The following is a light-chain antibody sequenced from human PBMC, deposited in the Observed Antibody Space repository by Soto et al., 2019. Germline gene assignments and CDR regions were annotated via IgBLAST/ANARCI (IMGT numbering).Light chain of an antibody. J-gene: IGKJ1*01. Sequence: EIVLTQSPGTLSLSPGERATLSCRASQSISSSYLAWYQQKPGQAPRLLIYGASSRATGIPDRFSGSGSGTDFTLTISRLESEDFVVYYCPQCGSLPRTVGQG. CDR3: PQCGSLPRT. CDR1: QSISSSY. CDR2: GAS. V-gene: IGKV3-20*01.